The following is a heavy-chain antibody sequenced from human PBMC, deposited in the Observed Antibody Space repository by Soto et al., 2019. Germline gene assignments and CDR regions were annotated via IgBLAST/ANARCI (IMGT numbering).Heavy chain of an antibody. CDR1: GFTFSSYA. J-gene: IGHJ6*03. V-gene: IGHV3-23*01. Sequence: GGSLRLSCAASGFTFSSYAMSWVRQAPGKGLEWVSAISGSGGSTYYADSVKGRFTISRDNSKNTLYLQMNSLRAEDTAVYYCAKASMSSLEYSGYVVYYYYYMDVWGKGTTVTVSS. CDR2: ISGSGGST. CDR3: AKASMSSLEYSGYVVYYYYYMDV. D-gene: IGHD5-12*01.